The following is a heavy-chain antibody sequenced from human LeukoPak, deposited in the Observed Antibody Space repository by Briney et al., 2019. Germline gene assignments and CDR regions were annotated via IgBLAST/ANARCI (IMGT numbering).Heavy chain of an antibody. V-gene: IGHV1-18*01. CDR2: ISAYNGNT. D-gene: IGHD2-21*02. CDR1: GDTFTSYG. J-gene: IGHJ4*02. Sequence: GASVKVSCKASGDTFTSYGISWLRQAPGQGLEWMGWISAYNGNTNYAQKLQGRVTMTTDTSTSTAYMELRSLRSDDTAVYYCARDPGCGGDCYDFDYWGQGTLVTVSS. CDR3: ARDPGCGGDCYDFDY.